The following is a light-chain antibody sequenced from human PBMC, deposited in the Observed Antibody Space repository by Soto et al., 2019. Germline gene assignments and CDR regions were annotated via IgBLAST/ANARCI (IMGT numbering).Light chain of an antibody. J-gene: IGKJ4*01. CDR3: QQYNSYSPIT. CDR1: QSISSW. CDR2: DAS. V-gene: IGKV1-5*01. Sequence: DIQMTQSPSTLSASVGDRVTITCRASQSISSWLAWYQQKPGKAPKLLIYDASSLESGVPSRFSGSGSGTEFTLTISSLQPYDFATYYCQQYNSYSPITFGGGTKVDIK.